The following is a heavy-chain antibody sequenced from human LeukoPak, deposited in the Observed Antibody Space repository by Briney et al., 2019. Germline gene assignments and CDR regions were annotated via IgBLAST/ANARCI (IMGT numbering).Heavy chain of an antibody. V-gene: IGHV3-30*02. Sequence: PGGSLRLSCAASGFTFSTYGMHWVRQAPGKGLEWVAFIRYDGSPKFYADSVKGRFTISRDNSKTTLYLQMNSLRAEDTAVYYCARGAWTAYYLDYWGQGTLVTVSS. CDR3: ARGAWTAYYLDY. CDR2: IRYDGSPK. D-gene: IGHD3/OR15-3a*01. CDR1: GFTFSTYG. J-gene: IGHJ4*02.